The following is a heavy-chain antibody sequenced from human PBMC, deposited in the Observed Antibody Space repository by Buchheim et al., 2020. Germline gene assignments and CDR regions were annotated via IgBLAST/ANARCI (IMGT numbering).Heavy chain of an antibody. CDR1: GFTFSSYG. CDR2: IWYDGSNK. J-gene: IGHJ6*02. D-gene: IGHD5-24*01. V-gene: IGHV3-33*01. Sequence: QVQLVESGGGVVQPGRSLRLSCAASGFTFSSYGMHWVRQAPGKGLEWVAVIWYDGSNKYYADSVKGRFTISRDNSKNTLYLQMNSLRAEDTAVYYCARDPGRDGYNFEGYGMDVWGQGTT. CDR3: ARDPGRDGYNFEGYGMDV.